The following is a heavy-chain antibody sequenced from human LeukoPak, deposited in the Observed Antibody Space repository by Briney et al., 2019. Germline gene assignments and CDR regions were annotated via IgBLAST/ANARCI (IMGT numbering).Heavy chain of an antibody. Sequence: SETLSLTCTVSGGSISGYYWSWIRQPPGRGLEWIGCIYYSGSTNYNPSLRSRLTISVDTSKNQFSLKLSSVTAADTAVYYCARIVAALGYYYYGKDVWGQGTTVTVSS. CDR3: ARIVAALGYYYYGKDV. CDR2: IYYSGST. J-gene: IGHJ6*02. D-gene: IGHD6-13*01. V-gene: IGHV4-59*12. CDR1: GGSISGYY.